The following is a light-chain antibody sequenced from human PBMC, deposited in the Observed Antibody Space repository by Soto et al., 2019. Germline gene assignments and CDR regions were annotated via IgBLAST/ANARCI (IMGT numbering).Light chain of an antibody. Sequence: QSVLTQPASVSGSPGQSITISCTGTSRDVGGYNYVSWYKQHPGKAPKLMIYDVTTRPSGVSSRFSGSKSGNTASLTISGLQAEDEADYYCSSYTTSSTWVFGGGTQLTVL. V-gene: IGLV2-14*01. CDR2: DVT. CDR1: SRDVGGYNY. CDR3: SSYTTSSTWV. J-gene: IGLJ3*02.